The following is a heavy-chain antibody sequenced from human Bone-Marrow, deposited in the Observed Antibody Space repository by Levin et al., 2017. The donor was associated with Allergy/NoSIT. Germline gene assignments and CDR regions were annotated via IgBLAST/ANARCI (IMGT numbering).Heavy chain of an antibody. CDR2: ISTDNGHT. J-gene: IGHJ4*02. D-gene: IGHD5-12*01. V-gene: IGHV1-18*01. Sequence: GASVKVSCTTSGYTFNHYGIDWVRQAPGQGLEWMGWISTDNGHTDYAQKFKGRVTMTTDRATTTAYMELRSLRSDDTALYYCARGQGGYESFDYWGQGTLVTVSS. CDR1: GYTFNHYG. CDR3: ARGQGGYESFDY.